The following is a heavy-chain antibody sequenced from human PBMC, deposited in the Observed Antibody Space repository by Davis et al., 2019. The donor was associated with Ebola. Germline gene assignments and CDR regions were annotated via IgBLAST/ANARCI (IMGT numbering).Heavy chain of an antibody. CDR2: ISGSGGST. CDR1: GFTFSSYT. Sequence: GESLKISCAASGFTFSSYTMSWVRQAPGKGLEWVSAISGSGGSTYYADSVKGRFTISRDNSKNTLYLQMNSLRAEDTAVYYCAKDRGSAAAALDYWGQGTLVTVSS. V-gene: IGHV3-23*01. D-gene: IGHD6-13*01. CDR3: AKDRGSAAAALDY. J-gene: IGHJ4*02.